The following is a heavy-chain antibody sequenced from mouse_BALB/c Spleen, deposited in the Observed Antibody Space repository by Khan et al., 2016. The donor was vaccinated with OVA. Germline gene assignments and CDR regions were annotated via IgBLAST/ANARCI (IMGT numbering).Heavy chain of an antibody. CDR3: ARAGIGCLAY. D-gene: IGHD2-2*01. V-gene: IGHV1-77*01. J-gene: IGHJ3*01. CDR2: IYPGSGNT. CDR1: GYTFTDYY. Sequence: QVQLQQSGAELARPGASVKLSCKASGYTFTDYYINWVKQRTGQGLEWIGEIYPGSGNTYYNEKFKDKATLTADKSSSTAFMQLNSLTSEDSSVXFCARAGIGCLAYWGQGTLVTVSA.